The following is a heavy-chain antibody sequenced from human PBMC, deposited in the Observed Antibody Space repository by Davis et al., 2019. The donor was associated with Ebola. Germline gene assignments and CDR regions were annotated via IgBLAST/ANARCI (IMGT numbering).Heavy chain of an antibody. CDR3: ARAYDSSGSLDY. CDR2: IRGSGSNT. V-gene: IGHV3-23*01. CDR1: GFIFSAYA. Sequence: GESLKISCAASGFIFSAYAMSWVRQAPGKGLEWVSGIRGSGSNTYYADSVKGRFTISRDNSKNTLYLQMNSLRVEDTAVYYCARAYDSSGSLDYWGQGTLVTVSS. D-gene: IGHD3-22*01. J-gene: IGHJ4*02.